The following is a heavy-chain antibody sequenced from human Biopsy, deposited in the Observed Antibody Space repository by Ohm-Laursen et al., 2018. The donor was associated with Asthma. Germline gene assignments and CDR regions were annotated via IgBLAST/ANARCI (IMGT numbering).Heavy chain of an antibody. CDR1: GYNFISFA. D-gene: IGHD3-9*01. CDR2: VNTGNGDT. CDR3: ARTCYDFLTGQVKDVFGV. V-gene: IGHV1-3*04. Sequence: ASVKVSCKASGYNFISFAIHWVRQAPGQRLEWMGWVNTGNGDTKYSQKFQGRVTITRDTSASTAYMELRSLRSEDTATYYCARTCYDFLTGQVKDVFGVWGQGAMVTVSS. J-gene: IGHJ3*01.